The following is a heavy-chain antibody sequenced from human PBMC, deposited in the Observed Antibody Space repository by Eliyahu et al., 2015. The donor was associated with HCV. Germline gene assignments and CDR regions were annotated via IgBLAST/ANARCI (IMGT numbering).Heavy chain of an antibody. Sequence: EVQLVESGGGLVKPGGSLRLSCAASGFTFSNAWMNWVRQAPGKGLEWVGRIKSKTDGGTTDYAAPVKGRFTSSRDDSKNTLYLQMNSLKTEDTAVYYCTTENLHCTNGVCYPFDYWGQGTLVTVSS. CDR1: GFTFSNAW. CDR3: TTENLHCTNGVCYPFDY. D-gene: IGHD2-8*01. J-gene: IGHJ4*02. CDR2: IKSKTDGGTT. V-gene: IGHV3-15*07.